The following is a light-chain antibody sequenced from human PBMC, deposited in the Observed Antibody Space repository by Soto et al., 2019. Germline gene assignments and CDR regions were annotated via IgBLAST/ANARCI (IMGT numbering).Light chain of an antibody. CDR2: GTS. J-gene: IGKJ1*01. V-gene: IGKV3-20*01. Sequence: EIVLTQSPGTLSLSPGERAILSCRASQSVNSGYLAWYQQKPGQAPRLLIYGTSIRAAGIPDRFSGSGSGTDFTLTISRLEPEDCAVYSCQQYLASPPWTFGQGTKV. CDR3: QQYLASPPWT. CDR1: QSVNSGY.